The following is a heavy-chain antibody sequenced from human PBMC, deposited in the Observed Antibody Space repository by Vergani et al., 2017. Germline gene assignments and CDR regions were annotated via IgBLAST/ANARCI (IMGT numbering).Heavy chain of an antibody. Sequence: QVQLVQSGAEVKKPGSSVKVSCKASGGTFSSYAISWVRQAPGQGLEWMGRIIPILGIANYAQKFQGRVTITADKSTSTAYMELSSLRSEDTAVYYCARGRDYGDYSDYWGQGTLVTVSS. V-gene: IGHV1-69*04. CDR1: GGTFSSYA. CDR3: ARGRDYGDYSDY. D-gene: IGHD4-17*01. CDR2: IIPILGIA. J-gene: IGHJ4*02.